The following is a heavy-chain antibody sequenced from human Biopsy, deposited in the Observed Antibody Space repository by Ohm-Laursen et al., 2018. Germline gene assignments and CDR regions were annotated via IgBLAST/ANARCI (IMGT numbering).Heavy chain of an antibody. D-gene: IGHD1-26*01. CDR2: ISHTGYT. V-gene: IGHV4-59*07. J-gene: IGHJ4*02. Sequence: SDTLSLTCDVSGGDINNYYWSWIRQSPGKGLQWIAFISHTGYTGYNPSLKSRVTISADTSKNQFSLRLSSVTAADTAVYYCALGGGSYVNFDYWGQGTLVTVSS. CDR3: ALGGGSYVNFDY. CDR1: GGDINNYY.